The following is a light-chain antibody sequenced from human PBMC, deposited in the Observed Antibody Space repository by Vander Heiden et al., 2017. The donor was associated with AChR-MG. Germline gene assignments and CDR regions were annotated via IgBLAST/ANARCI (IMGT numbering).Light chain of an antibody. CDR2: DAS. Sequence: EIVLTQSPATLSLSPGERATLSCRASQSVSNYLTWYQQKPGQAPRLLIYDASKRAIGIPARFSRSGSGTDFTLTISSLEPEDSAVYHCQQPSNWPPLTFGGGTKVEIK. CDR1: QSVSNY. J-gene: IGKJ4*01. CDR3: QQPSNWPPLT. V-gene: IGKV3-11*01.